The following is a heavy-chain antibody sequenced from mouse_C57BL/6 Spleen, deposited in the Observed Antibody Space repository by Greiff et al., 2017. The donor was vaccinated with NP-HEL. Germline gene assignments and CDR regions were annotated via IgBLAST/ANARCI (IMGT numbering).Heavy chain of an antibody. Sequence: VQLQQPGAELVMPGASVKLSCKASGYTFPSYWMHWVKQRPGQGLEWIGEIDPSDSYTKYNPKFKGKSTLTVDKSSSPAYMQLSSLTSEDSAVYYCTRNYGSLDYWGQGTTLTVSS. CDR1: GYTFPSYW. J-gene: IGHJ2*01. CDR3: TRNYGSLDY. D-gene: IGHD1-1*01. CDR2: IDPSDSYT. V-gene: IGHV1-69*01.